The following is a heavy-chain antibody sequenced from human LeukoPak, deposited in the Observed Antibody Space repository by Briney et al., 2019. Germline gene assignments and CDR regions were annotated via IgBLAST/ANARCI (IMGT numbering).Heavy chain of an antibody. J-gene: IGHJ4*02. Sequence: ASVKVSCKASSYTFTRYGISWVRRAPGQGLEWMGWISGSNGNTNYARKFQGRVSMTADTSTSTAYMELRSLRSDDTAVYYCARSGRGTYYYFDLWGQGTLVTVSS. CDR3: ARSGRGTYYYFDL. CDR1: SYTFTRYG. D-gene: IGHD1-26*01. CDR2: ISGSNGNT. V-gene: IGHV1-18*01.